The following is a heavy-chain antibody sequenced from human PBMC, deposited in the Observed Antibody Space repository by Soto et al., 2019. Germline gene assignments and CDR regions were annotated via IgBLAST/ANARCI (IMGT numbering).Heavy chain of an antibody. CDR1: GGSISSSIYY. J-gene: IGHJ6*02. CDR2: IYYSGST. V-gene: IGHV4-39*01. Sequence: LSLTCTVSGGSISSSIYYWGWIRQPPGKGLEWIGSIYYSGSTYYNPSLKSRVTISVDTSKNQFSLKLSSVTAADTAVYYCARPGYYYYGMDVWGQGTTVTVSS. CDR3: ARPGYYYYGMDV.